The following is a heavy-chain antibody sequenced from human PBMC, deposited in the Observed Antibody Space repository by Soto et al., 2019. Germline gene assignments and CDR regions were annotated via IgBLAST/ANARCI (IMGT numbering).Heavy chain of an antibody. J-gene: IGHJ6*01. D-gene: IGHD3-3*02. Sequence: SLRLSCAASGFIFSTFGMHWVRQAPGQEPEWVSVISYDGSNQNYADSVKGRFTISRDNSKNTLYLQMNSLRVEDTALYDCVKEGRQGLIYYYYVMDVGGLGTPVTVS. CDR1: GFIFSTFG. V-gene: IGHV3-30*18. CDR2: ISYDGSNQ. CDR3: VKEGRQGLIYYYYVMDV.